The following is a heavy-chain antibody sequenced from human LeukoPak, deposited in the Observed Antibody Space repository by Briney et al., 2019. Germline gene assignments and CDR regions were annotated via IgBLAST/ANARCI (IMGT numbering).Heavy chain of an antibody. Sequence: PSETLSLTCAVSGRSISSSHWWSWVRQAPGKGLEWLSFISRSGTTIFYPDSVKGRFTISRDNAKISVYLQMNSLRDEDTAVYYCARDSLYAFDMWGQGTVVTVSS. J-gene: IGHJ3*02. CDR3: ARDSLYAFDM. CDR2: ISRSGTTI. CDR1: GRSISSSHW. V-gene: IGHV3-48*02.